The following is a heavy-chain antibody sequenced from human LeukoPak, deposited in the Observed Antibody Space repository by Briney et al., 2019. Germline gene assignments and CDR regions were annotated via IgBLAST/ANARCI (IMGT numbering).Heavy chain of an antibody. CDR2: IKQDANEK. D-gene: IGHD6-6*01. CDR1: GFTFPRHW. V-gene: IGHV3-7*03. Sequence: GGSLRLSCAASGFTFPRHWMSWVRQAPGMGLEWVANIKQDANEKNYVDSVKGRFTISGDNAKNSLYLQMNSLRAEDTAVYYCARDISPQLVVDNWGQGTLVTVSS. CDR3: ARDISPQLVVDN. J-gene: IGHJ4*02.